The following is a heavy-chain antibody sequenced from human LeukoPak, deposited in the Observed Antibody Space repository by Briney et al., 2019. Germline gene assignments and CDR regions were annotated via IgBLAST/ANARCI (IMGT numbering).Heavy chain of an antibody. CDR3: ASVYNSGWYNPLDY. Sequence: ASVKVPCKASGYTFTTYGISWVRQAPGQGLEWMGWISAYNGNTNSAQKLQGRVTMTTDTSTSTAYMELRSLRSDDTAVYYCASVYNSGWYNPLDYWGQGTLVTVSS. J-gene: IGHJ4*02. CDR1: GYTFTTYG. D-gene: IGHD6-19*01. V-gene: IGHV1-18*01. CDR2: ISAYNGNT.